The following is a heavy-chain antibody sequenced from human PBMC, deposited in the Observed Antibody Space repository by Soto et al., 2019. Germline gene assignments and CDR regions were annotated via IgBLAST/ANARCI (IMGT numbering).Heavy chain of an antibody. CDR3: ARALRFLEWLSPAYYYYYGMDV. CDR1: GFTFSSYG. D-gene: IGHD3-3*01. Sequence: PGGSLRLSCAASGFTFSSYGMHWVRQAPGKGLEWVAVIWYDGSNKYYADSVKGRFTISRDNSKNTLYLQMNSLRAEDTAVYYCARALRFLEWLSPAYYYYYGMDVWGQGTTVTVSS. J-gene: IGHJ6*02. V-gene: IGHV3-33*01. CDR2: IWYDGSNK.